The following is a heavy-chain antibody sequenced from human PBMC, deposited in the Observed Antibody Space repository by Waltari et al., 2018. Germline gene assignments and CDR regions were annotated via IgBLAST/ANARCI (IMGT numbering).Heavy chain of an antibody. V-gene: IGHV4-4*02. J-gene: IGHJ4*02. CDR1: GGSITSLNW. CDR3: VRAGYCSRSGCQTWAWD. Sequence: QVQLQESGPGLVKPSGTLSLTCAVSGGSITSLNWWTWVRQPPGKGLEWIGEIFHPEATSYNPSLKSRLTISVDKSKNQFSRKLSSVTVADTAVYYCVRAGYCSRSGCQTWAWDWGQGTLVTVSS. CDR2: IFHPEAT. D-gene: IGHD2-2*01.